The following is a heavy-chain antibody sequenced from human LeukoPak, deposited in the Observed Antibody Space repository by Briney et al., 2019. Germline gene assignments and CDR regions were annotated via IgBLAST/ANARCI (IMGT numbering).Heavy chain of an antibody. Sequence: GGSLRLSCAAAGFTVSTYWMHWVSQVPGKGLVWVSRINNVGSSTAYADSVKGRFTISRDNAKNTLYLQMNSLRVEDTAVYNCARGLYYGMDVWGQGTTVTVSS. J-gene: IGHJ6*02. CDR2: INNVGSST. CDR1: GFTVSTYW. CDR3: ARGLYYGMDV. V-gene: IGHV3-74*01.